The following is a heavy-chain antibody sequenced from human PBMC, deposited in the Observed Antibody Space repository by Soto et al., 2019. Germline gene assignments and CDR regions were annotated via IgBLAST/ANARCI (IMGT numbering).Heavy chain of an antibody. CDR2: ISYDGSNK. Sequence: GGSLRLSCAASGFTFISYGMHWVRQAPGKGLEWVAVISYDGSNKYYADSVKGRFTISRDNSKNTLYLQMNSLRAEDTAVYYCAKDYYDSSGTLGFDAFDIWGQGTMVTVSS. D-gene: IGHD3-22*01. CDR1: GFTFISYG. CDR3: AKDYYDSSGTLGFDAFDI. J-gene: IGHJ3*02. V-gene: IGHV3-30*18.